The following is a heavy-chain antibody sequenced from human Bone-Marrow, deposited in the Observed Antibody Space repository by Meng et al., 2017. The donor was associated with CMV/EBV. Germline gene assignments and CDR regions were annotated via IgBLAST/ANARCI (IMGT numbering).Heavy chain of an antibody. D-gene: IGHD6-19*01. V-gene: IGHV1-69*10. Sequence: SVKVSCKTSGYTFTSFDISWVRQAPGQGLEWMGGIIPILGIANYAQKFQGRVTITADKSTSTAYMELSSLRSEDTAVYYCASGQWLVPNHWGQGTLVTVSS. CDR3: ASGQWLVPNH. CDR2: IIPILGIA. CDR1: GYTFTSFD. J-gene: IGHJ5*02.